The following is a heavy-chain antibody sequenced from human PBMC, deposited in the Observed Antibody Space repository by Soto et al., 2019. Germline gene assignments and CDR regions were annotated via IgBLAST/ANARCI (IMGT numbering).Heavy chain of an antibody. CDR1: GFTFSGSA. J-gene: IGHJ4*02. CDR3: TTSTYYDFWSGYYSSLDY. D-gene: IGHD3-3*01. CDR2: IRSKANSYAT. V-gene: IGHV3-73*01. Sequence: PGGSLRLSCAASGFTFSGSAMHWVRQASGKGLEWVGRIRSKANSYATAYAASVKGRFTISRDDSKNTAYLQMNSLKTEDTAVYYCTTSTYYDFWSGYYSSLDYWGQGTLVTVSS.